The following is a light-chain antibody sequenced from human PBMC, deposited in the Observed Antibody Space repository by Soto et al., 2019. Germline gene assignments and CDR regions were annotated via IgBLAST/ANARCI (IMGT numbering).Light chain of an antibody. J-gene: IGLJ1*01. CDR2: EVS. CDR1: SSDVGGFNY. CDR3: SSHLAGSDNDV. V-gene: IGLV2-8*01. Sequence: QSALTQPPSASGSPGQSVTISCTGTSSDVGGFNYVSWYQQHPGKAPKLMIYEVSKRPSGVPDRFSGSKSDNMASLIVSGLQAEDEADYYCSSHLAGSDNDVFGTGTKLTVL.